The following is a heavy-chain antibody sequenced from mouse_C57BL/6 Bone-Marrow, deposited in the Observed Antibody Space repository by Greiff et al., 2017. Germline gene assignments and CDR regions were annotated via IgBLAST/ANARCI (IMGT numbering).Heavy chain of an antibody. CDR3: ASYYGSSYWYFDV. CDR1: GYTFTSYD. Sequence: VQLQQSGPELVKPGASVKLSCKASGYTFTSYDINWVKQRPGQGLEWIGWIYPRDGSTKYNEKFKGKATLTVETSSSTAYMELHRLTSEDSAVYFCASYYGSSYWYFDVWGTGTTVTVSS. CDR2: IYPRDGST. V-gene: IGHV1-85*01. D-gene: IGHD1-1*01. J-gene: IGHJ1*03.